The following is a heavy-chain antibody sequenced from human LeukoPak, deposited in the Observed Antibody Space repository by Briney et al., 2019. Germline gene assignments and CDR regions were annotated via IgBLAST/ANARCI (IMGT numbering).Heavy chain of an antibody. J-gene: IGHJ4*02. CDR1: GGSISTSSYY. Sequence: SETLSLTCIVSGGSISTSSYYWGWIRQPPGKGLEWIGTIYYTGSTYYNPSLKSRVTISVDTSKNQFSLKLSSVTAADTAVYYRARETKTFYFDSSAYYPYYFDSWGQGTLVTVSS. D-gene: IGHD3-22*01. V-gene: IGHV4-39*02. CDR3: ARETKTFYFDSSAYYPYYFDS. CDR2: IYYTGST.